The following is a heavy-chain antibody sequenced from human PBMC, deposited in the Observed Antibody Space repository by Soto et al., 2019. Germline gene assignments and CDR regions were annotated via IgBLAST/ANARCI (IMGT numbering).Heavy chain of an antibody. D-gene: IGHD3-10*01. CDR1: GYTFTSYD. CDR3: ARGLEGVNWFDP. CDR2: MNPNSGNT. J-gene: IGHJ5*02. V-gene: IGHV1-8*01. Sequence: ASVTVSCKASGYTFTSYDINWVRQATGQGLEWMGWMNPNSGNTGYAQKFQGRVTMTRNTSISTAYMELSSLRSEDTAAYYCARGLEGVNWFDPWGQGTLVTVSS.